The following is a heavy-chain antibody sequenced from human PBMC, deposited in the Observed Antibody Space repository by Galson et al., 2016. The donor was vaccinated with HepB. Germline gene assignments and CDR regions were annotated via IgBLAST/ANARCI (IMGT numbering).Heavy chain of an antibody. J-gene: IGHJ4*02. CDR1: GFAFSIYA. CDR3: AKATYSDY. Sequence: SLRLSCAVSGFAFSIYAMSWVRQVPGKGLEWVSTINNGGDSTDYADSVKGRFTIPRDNSKNTLFLHMSRLRAEDTALYFCAKATYSDYWSQGILVTVSS. V-gene: IGHV3-23*01. CDR2: INNGGDST. D-gene: IGHD1-26*01.